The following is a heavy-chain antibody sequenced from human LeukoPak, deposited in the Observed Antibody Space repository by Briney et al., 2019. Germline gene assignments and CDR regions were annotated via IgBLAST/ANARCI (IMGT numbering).Heavy chain of an antibody. D-gene: IGHD3-10*01. J-gene: IGHJ4*02. CDR3: AASGVTMVRGTIKGFDY. V-gene: IGHV1-18*01. CDR2: ISAYNGNT. CDR1: GYTFTSYG. Sequence: ASVKVSCKASGYTFTSYGISWVRQAPGQGLEWMGWISAYNGNTNCAQKLQGRVTMTTDTSTSTAYMELRSLRSDDTAVYYCAASGVTMVRGTIKGFDYWGQGTLVTVSS.